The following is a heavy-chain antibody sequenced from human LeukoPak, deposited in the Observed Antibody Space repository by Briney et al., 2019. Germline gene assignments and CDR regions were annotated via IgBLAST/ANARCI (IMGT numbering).Heavy chain of an antibody. CDR2: IYYSGST. D-gene: IGHD6-13*01. CDR3: ASLGAAAGTFNDY. J-gene: IGHJ4*02. CDR1: GGSISSYY. V-gene: IGHV4-59*01. Sequence: SETLSLTCTVSGGSISSYYWSWIRQPPGKGLEWIGNIYYSGSTNYNPSLKSRVTISVDTSKNQLSLKLSSVTAADTAVYYCASLGAAAGTFNDYWGQGTLVTVSS.